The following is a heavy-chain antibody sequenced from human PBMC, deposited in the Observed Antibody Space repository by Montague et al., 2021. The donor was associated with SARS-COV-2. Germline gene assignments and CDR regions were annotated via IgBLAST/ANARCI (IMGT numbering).Heavy chain of an antibody. Sequence: SLRLSCAASGFTFSDYYMSWIRQAPGKGLEWVSYISMTGRHTNSADSVKGRFTISRDNAKTSQHLQVNSLRAEDTAVYYCARQYGSGIARAFDIWGQGIMVTVSS. CDR1: GFTFSDYY. V-gene: IGHV3-11*03. CDR2: ISMTGRHT. D-gene: IGHD3-10*01. J-gene: IGHJ3*02. CDR3: ARQYGSGIARAFDI.